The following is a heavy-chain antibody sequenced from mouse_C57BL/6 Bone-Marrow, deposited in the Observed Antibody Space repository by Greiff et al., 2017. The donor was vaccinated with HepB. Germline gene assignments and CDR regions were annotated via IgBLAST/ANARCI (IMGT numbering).Heavy chain of an antibody. Sequence: VQLQQSGAELVRPGASVKLSCTASGFNIKDDYMHWVKQRPEQGLEWIGWIDPENGDTEYASKFQGKATITADTSFNTAYLQLSSLTSEDTAVYYCTTWLLPLYAMDYWGQGTSVTVSS. CDR3: TTWLLPLYAMDY. CDR1: GFNIKDDY. J-gene: IGHJ4*01. V-gene: IGHV14-4*01. CDR2: IDPENGDT. D-gene: IGHD2-3*01.